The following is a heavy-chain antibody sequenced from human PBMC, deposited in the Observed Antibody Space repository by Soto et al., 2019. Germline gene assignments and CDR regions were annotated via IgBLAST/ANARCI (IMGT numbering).Heavy chain of an antibody. CDR2: IGGSGGNR. Sequence: EVQLLESGGGLVQPGGSLRLSCAASGFTFNAYAMTWVRQAPGKGLEWVSAIGGSGGNRYYAASVEGRFTISRDNSKDTVDLQMNRLRVEDTAVYYCARVASDYINSVDHWGQGILVTVSS. CDR1: GFTFNAYA. CDR3: ARVASDYINSVDH. J-gene: IGHJ4*02. D-gene: IGHD4-4*01. V-gene: IGHV3-23*01.